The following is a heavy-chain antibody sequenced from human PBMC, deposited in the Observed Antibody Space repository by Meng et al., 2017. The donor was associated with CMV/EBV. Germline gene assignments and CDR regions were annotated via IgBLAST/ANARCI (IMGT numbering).Heavy chain of an antibody. CDR1: GGSLSGYY. Sequence: SQTLSLTCGIYGGSLSGYYWRWIRQTPGKGLEWIGEIRHSGDITNYNPSLKSRVTISIDTSKKQFSLKLSAVTAADTAVYYCARQYSSSYYSDYWGQGTLVTVSS. D-gene: IGHD6-6*01. CDR3: ARQYSSSYYSDY. V-gene: IGHV4-34*01. J-gene: IGHJ4*02. CDR2: IRHSGDIT.